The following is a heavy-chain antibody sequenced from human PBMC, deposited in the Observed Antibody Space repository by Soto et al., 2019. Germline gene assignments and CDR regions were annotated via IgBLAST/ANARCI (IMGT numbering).Heavy chain of an antibody. J-gene: IGHJ4*02. CDR2: ISYDGSNK. CDR1: VFTFSSYG. D-gene: IGHD1-26*01. V-gene: IGHV3-30*03. Sequence: PGGSLRLSCAASVFTFSSYGMHWVRQAPGKGLEWVAVISYDGSNKYYADSVKGRFTISRDNSKNTLYLQMNSLRAEDTAVYYCATRGTGAAYFDYWGQGTLVTVS. CDR3: ATRGTGAAYFDY.